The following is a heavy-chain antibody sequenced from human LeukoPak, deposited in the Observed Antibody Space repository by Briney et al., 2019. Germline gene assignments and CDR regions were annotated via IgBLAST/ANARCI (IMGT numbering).Heavy chain of an antibody. CDR2: IIPILGIA. CDR1: GYTLTELS. J-gene: IGHJ3*02. Sequence: GASVKVSCKVSGYTLTELSMHWVRQAPGKGLEWMGRIIPILGIANYAQKFQGRVTMTRDTSTSTVYMELSSLRSEDTAVYYCARDGDLVRLRFLEWSSNPIAFDIWGQGTMVTVSS. CDR3: ARDGDLVRLRFLEWSSNPIAFDI. D-gene: IGHD3-3*01. V-gene: IGHV1-24*01.